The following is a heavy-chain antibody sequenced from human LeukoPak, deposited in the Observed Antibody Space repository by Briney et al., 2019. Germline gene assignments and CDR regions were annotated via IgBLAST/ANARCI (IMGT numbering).Heavy chain of an antibody. V-gene: IGHV1-18*01. Sequence: ASXXVSCKASGYTFTSYGISWVRQAPGQGLEWMGWISAYNGNTNYAQKLQGRVTMTTDTSTRTAYMELRSLRSDDTAVYYCAKYYYDSSGYYSFDYWGQGTLVTVSS. D-gene: IGHD3-22*01. CDR1: GYTFTSYG. J-gene: IGHJ4*02. CDR2: ISAYNGNT. CDR3: AKYYYDSSGYYSFDY.